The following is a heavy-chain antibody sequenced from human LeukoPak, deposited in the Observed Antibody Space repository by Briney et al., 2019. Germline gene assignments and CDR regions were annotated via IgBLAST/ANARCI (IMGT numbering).Heavy chain of an antibody. CDR3: ATIAAAGIFDY. D-gene: IGHD6-13*01. J-gene: IGHJ4*02. CDR2: IYSGGST. CDR1: GFTVSSNY. Sequence: GGSLRLSCAASGFTVSSNYMSWVRQAPGKGLGWVSVIYSGGSTYYADSVKGRFTISRDNSKNTLYLQMNSLRAEDTAVYYCATIAAAGIFDYWGQGTLVTVSS. V-gene: IGHV3-53*01.